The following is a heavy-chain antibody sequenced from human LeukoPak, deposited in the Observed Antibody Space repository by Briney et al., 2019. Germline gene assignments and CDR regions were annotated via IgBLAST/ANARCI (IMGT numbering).Heavy chain of an antibody. CDR3: ARHDYYYDCSGYGR. Sequence: SETLSLTCAVYGGSFSGYYWSWIRQPPGKGLEWIGEINHSGSTNYNPSLKSRVTISVDTSKNQFSLKLSSVTAADTAVYYCARHDYYYDCSGYGRWGQGTLVTVSS. D-gene: IGHD3-22*01. V-gene: IGHV4-34*01. J-gene: IGHJ4*02. CDR1: GGSFSGYY. CDR2: INHSGST.